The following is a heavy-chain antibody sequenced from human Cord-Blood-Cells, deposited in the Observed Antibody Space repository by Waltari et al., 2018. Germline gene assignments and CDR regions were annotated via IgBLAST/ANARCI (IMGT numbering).Heavy chain of an antibody. CDR2: IIPILGTA. J-gene: IGHJ4*02. Sequence: QVQLVQSGAEVKKPGSSVKVSCKASGGTFSSYAISWVRQAPGQGLEWMGGIIPILGTANYARKCQGRGTITADESTSTACMGLSSLRSEDTAVYYCASGSGWYEDYFDYWGQGTLVTVSS. V-gene: IGHV1-69*01. D-gene: IGHD6-19*01. CDR3: ASGSGWYEDYFDY. CDR1: GGTFSSYA.